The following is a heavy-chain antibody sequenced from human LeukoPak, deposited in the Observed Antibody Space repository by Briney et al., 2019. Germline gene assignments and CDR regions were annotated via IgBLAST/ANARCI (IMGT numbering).Heavy chain of an antibody. CDR3: ARHPSRAAVTGTGFDY. CDR2: IYYSGDT. D-gene: IGHD6-19*01. J-gene: IGHJ4*02. Sequence: PSETLSLTCTVSGGSISYYYWSWIRQPPGKRLEWIGYIYYSGDTKYNPSLKSRVTMSVDTSRNQFSLKLTSVTAADTAIYYCARHPSRAAVTGTGFDYWGQGTLVTVSS. V-gene: IGHV4-59*08. CDR1: GGSISYYY.